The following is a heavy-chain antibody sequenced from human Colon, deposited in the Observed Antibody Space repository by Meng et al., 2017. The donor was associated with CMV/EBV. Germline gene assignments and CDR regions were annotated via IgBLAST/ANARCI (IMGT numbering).Heavy chain of an antibody. CDR2: AYYNGNT. D-gene: IGHD3-3*01. J-gene: IGHJ2*01. CDR3: GRGSGQDTGHDGYFDL. V-gene: IGHV4-59*01. Sequence: GSLRLSCTVSGASPSGYYWSWIRLSPRKGLEWVGNAYYNGNTNNNPCLKSGVAISVDPSKNQFSLKLTAVTPADTAVYFCGRGSGQDTGHDGYFDLWGRGILVTVSS. CDR1: GASPSGYY.